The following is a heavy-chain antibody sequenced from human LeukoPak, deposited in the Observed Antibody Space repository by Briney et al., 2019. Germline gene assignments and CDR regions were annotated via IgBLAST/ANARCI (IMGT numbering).Heavy chain of an antibody. J-gene: IGHJ4*02. Sequence: SETLSLTCTVSGGSISNYYWSWIRRPPGKGLEWIGYIYYSGSTNYNPSLKSRVTISVDTSKNQFSLKLSSVTAADTAAYYCARGANSFDYWGQGTLVTVSS. CDR3: ARGANSFDY. D-gene: IGHD4/OR15-4a*01. V-gene: IGHV4-59*01. CDR1: GGSISNYY. CDR2: IYYSGST.